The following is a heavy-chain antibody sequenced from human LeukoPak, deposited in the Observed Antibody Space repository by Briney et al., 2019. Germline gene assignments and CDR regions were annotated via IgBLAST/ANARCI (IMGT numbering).Heavy chain of an antibody. CDR2: IYSGGST. J-gene: IGHJ5*02. CDR1: GFTVNTNY. Sequence: GGSLRLSCAASGFTVNTNYMTWVRQAPGKGLEWISVIYSGGSTYYADSVKGRFTISRDNSKNTLYLQMNSLRAEDTAVYYCARGSSIAARDFRIDPWGQGTLVTVSS. CDR3: ARGSSIAARDFRIDP. V-gene: IGHV3-66*01. D-gene: IGHD6-6*01.